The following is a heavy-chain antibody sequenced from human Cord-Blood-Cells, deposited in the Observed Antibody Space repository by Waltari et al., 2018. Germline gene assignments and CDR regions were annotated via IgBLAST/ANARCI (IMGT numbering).Heavy chain of an antibody. CDR1: GGSFSGYY. CDR3: AREGLGYCSSTSCYALDY. V-gene: IGHV4-34*01. D-gene: IGHD2-2*01. Sequence: QVQLQQWGAGLLKPSETLSLTCAVSGGSFSGYYWSWIRQPPGKGLEWIGEINHSGSTNYNPSLKSRVTISVDTSKNQFSLKLSSVTAADTAVYYCAREGLGYCSSTSCYALDYWGQGTLVTVSS. J-gene: IGHJ4*02. CDR2: INHSGST.